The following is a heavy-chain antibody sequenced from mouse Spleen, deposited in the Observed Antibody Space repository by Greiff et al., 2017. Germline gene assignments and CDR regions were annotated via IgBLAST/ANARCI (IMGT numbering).Heavy chain of an antibody. V-gene: IGHV14-4*01. CDR3: TKGPYYGSSYGYAMDY. Sequence: VQLQQSGAELVRPGASVKLSCTASGFNIKDDYMHWVKQRPEQGLEWIGWIDPENGDTEYASKFQGKATITADTSSNTAYLQLSSLTSEDTAVYYCTKGPYYGSSYGYAMDYWGQGTSVTVSS. CDR1: GFNIKDDY. J-gene: IGHJ4*01. D-gene: IGHD1-1*01. CDR2: IDPENGDT.